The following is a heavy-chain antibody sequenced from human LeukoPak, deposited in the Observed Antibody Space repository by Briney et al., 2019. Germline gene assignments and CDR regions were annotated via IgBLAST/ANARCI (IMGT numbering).Heavy chain of an antibody. CDR1: GFTFSSYG. CDR3: AKVQSPERYYYGMDV. V-gene: IGHV3-30*18. J-gene: IGHJ6*02. CDR2: ISYDGSNK. D-gene: IGHD6-25*01. Sequence: PGRSLRLSCAASGFTFSSYGMHWVRQAPGKGLEWVAVISYDGSNKYYADSVKGRFTISRDNSKNTLYPQMNSLRAEDTAVYYCAKVQSPERYYYGMDVWGQGTTVTVSS.